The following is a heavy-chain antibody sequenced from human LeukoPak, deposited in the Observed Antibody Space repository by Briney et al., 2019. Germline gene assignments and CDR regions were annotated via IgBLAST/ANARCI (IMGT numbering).Heavy chain of an antibody. Sequence: SETLSLTCTVSGGSMGGYYWSRIRQPPGKGLEWIGYIYYSGSTSYNPSLKSRVTISADTSNNQFSLRLSSVTAADTAVYYCARGRDGHTPWGQGTLVTVSS. V-gene: IGHV4-59*01. J-gene: IGHJ5*02. D-gene: IGHD5-24*01. CDR3: ARGRDGHTP. CDR2: IYYSGST. CDR1: GGSMGGYY.